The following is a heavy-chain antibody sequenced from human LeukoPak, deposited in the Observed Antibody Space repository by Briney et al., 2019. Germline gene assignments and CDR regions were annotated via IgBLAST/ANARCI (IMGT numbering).Heavy chain of an antibody. CDR3: AKDGVGDYYGMDV. J-gene: IGHJ6*02. Sequence: GGSLRLSCAASGFTFDDYTMHWVRQAPGKGLEWVTLISWDGGSTYYADSVKGRFTISRDNSKNSLYLQMNSLRTEDTALYYCAKDGVGDYYGMDVWGQGTTVTVSS. CDR1: GFTFDDYT. D-gene: IGHD3-3*01. V-gene: IGHV3-43*01. CDR2: ISWDGGST.